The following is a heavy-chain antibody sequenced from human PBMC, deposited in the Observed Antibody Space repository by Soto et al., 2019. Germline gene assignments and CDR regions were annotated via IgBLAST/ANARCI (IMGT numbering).Heavy chain of an antibody. CDR1: GGSISSTNYY. D-gene: IGHD6-13*01. V-gene: IGHV4-39*07. CDR2: INYSGST. Sequence: PSETLSLTCTVSGGSISSTNYYWGWIRQPPGKGLEWIGIINYSGSTYYNPSLKSRVTISVDTSKNQFSLKLSSVTAADTALYYCARGFGQQPPVYWGQGTLVTVS. J-gene: IGHJ4*02. CDR3: ARGFGQQPPVY.